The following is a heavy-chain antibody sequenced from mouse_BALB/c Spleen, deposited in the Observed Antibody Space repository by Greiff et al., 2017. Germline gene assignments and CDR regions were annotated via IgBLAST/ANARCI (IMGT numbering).Heavy chain of an antibody. J-gene: IGHJ2*01. Sequence: EVHLVESGGGLVKPGGSLKLSCAASGFTFSSYAMSWVRQTPEKRLEWVASISSGGSTYYPDSVKGRFTISRDNARNILYLQMSSLRSEDTAMYYCARGDDDGYYPYYFDYWGQGTTLTVSS. D-gene: IGHD2-3*01. CDR2: ISSGGST. CDR1: GFTFSSYA. CDR3: ARGDDDGYYPYYFDY. V-gene: IGHV5-6-5*01.